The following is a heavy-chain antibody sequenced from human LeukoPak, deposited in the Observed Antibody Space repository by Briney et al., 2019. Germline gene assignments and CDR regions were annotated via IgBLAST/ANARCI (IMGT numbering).Heavy chain of an antibody. CDR3: ARGPGIPDY. V-gene: IGHV4-34*01. Sequence: KTSETLSLTCAVYGGSFSGYYWSWIRQPPGKGLEWIGEINHSGSTNYNPSLKGRVTISVDTSKNQFSLKLSSVTAADTAVYYCARGPGIPDYWGQGTLVTVSS. CDR1: GGSFSGYY. D-gene: IGHD2-21*01. CDR2: INHSGST. J-gene: IGHJ4*02.